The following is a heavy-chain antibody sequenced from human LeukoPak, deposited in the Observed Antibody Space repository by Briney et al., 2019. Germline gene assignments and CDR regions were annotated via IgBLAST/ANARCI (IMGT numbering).Heavy chain of an antibody. CDR2: INPNSGGT. J-gene: IGHJ4*02. V-gene: IGHV1-2*02. CDR1: GYTFTGYY. Sequence: EASVKVSCKASGYTFTGYYMHWVRQAPGQGLEWMGWINPNSGGTNYAQKFQGRVTMTRDTSISTAYMELGRLRSDDTAVYYCARETGDYQSPSLDYWGQGTLVTVSS. CDR3: ARETGDYQSPSLDY. D-gene: IGHD4-17*01.